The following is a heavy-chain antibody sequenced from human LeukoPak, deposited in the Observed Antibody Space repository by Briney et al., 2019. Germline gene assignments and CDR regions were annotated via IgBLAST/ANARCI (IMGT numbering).Heavy chain of an antibody. CDR2: INPNSGGT. CDR3: ARTGSTGDWFDP. J-gene: IGHJ5*02. D-gene: IGHD3-10*01. CDR1: GYTFIGYY. V-gene: IGHV1-2*02. Sequence: ASVKVSCKTSGYTFIGYYMHWVRQAPGQGLEWMGWINPNSGGTNYAQKFQGRVTMTRDTSISTAYMELSRLRSDDTAVYYCARTGSTGDWFDPWGQGTLVTVSS.